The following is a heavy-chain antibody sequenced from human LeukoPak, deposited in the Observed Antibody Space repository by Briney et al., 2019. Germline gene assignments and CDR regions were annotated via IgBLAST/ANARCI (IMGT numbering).Heavy chain of an antibody. CDR1: GFTFSSYG. J-gene: IGHJ3*02. CDR2: ISGSGGST. CDR3: AKRLDYYDSSGYYYEANDAFDI. Sequence: PGGTLRLSCAASGFTFSSYGMSWVRQAPGKGLKWVSAISGSGGSTYYADSVKGRFTISRDNSKNTLYLQMNSLRAEDTAVYYCAKRLDYYDSSGYYYEANDAFDIWGQGTMVTVSS. D-gene: IGHD3-22*01. V-gene: IGHV3-23*01.